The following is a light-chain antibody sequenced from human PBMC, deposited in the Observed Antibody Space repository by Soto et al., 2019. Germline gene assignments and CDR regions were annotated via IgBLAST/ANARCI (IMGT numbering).Light chain of an antibody. CDR1: SGHSSYV. CDR2: LNSDGSH. Sequence: QLVLTQSPSASASLGASVKLTCTLSSGHSSYVIAWHQQQLEKGPRYLMRLNSDGSHSKEHGIPDRFSGSSSGAERYLTISSLQSEDEADYYCQTWGTGIQVFGGGTQLTVL. J-gene: IGLJ2*01. V-gene: IGLV4-69*01. CDR3: QTWGTGIQV.